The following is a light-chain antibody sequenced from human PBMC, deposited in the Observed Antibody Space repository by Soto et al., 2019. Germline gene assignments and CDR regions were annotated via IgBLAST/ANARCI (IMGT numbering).Light chain of an antibody. CDR2: LEGSGSY. CDR1: SGHSSYI. V-gene: IGLV4-60*03. CDR3: ETWDSNTHWV. J-gene: IGLJ3*02. Sequence: QLVLTQSSSASASLGSSVTLTCTLSSGHSSYIIAWHQQQPGKAPRYLMKLEGSGSYNKGSGVPDRFSGSSSGADRYLTISNLQSEDEADYYCETWDSNTHWVFGGGTELTVL.